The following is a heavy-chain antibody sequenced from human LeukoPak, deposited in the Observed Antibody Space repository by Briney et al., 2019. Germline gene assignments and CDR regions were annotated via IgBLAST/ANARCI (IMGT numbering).Heavy chain of an antibody. Sequence: SETLSRTGTVSGGSISSSSYYWGWIRQPPGKGLEWIGSIYYSGSTYYNPSLKSRVTISVDTSKNQFSLKLSSVTAADTAVYYCARQGANYDILTGYSARDAFDIWGQGTMVTVSS. CDR1: GGSISSSSYY. V-gene: IGHV4-39*01. J-gene: IGHJ3*02. D-gene: IGHD3-9*01. CDR2: IYYSGST. CDR3: ARQGANYDILTGYSARDAFDI.